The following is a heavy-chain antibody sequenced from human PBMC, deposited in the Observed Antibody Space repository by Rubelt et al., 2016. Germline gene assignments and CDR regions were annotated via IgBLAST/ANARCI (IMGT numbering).Heavy chain of an antibody. J-gene: IGHJ4*02. CDR3: AKAKYQPLLSRPFDS. Sequence: ESGGGLVQPGGSLRLSCAASGFTFSSYWMHWVRQAPGKGLEWVSGISGWGGDTYYADSVKGRFTMSRDNSKNTLYLEMNRLTPEDTAIYYCAKAKYQPLLSRPFDSWGQGTLVTVSS. D-gene: IGHD2-21*02. CDR1: GFTFSSYW. CDR2: ISGWGGDT. V-gene: IGHV3-23*01.